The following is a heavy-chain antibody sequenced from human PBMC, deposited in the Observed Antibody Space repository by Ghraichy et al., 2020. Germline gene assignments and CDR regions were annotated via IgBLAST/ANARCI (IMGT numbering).Heavy chain of an antibody. Sequence: SQTLSLTCTVSGGSISSSYWSWIRQPPGKRLEWIGYIYYSGSTNYNPSLKSRVTISVDTSKNQFSLKLNSVTAVDTAVYYCARSAVAGTMNIDYWGQGTLVTVSS. V-gene: IGHV4-59*01. CDR1: GGSISSSY. CDR2: IYYSGST. CDR3: ARSAVAGTMNIDY. D-gene: IGHD6-19*01. J-gene: IGHJ4*02.